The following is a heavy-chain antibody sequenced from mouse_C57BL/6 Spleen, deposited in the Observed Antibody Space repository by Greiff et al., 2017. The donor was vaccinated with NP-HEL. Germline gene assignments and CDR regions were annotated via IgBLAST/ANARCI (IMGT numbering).Heavy chain of an antibody. CDR2: IAPETGGS. D-gene: IGHD1-1*01. Sequence: VQLQQSGAELVRPGASVTLSCKASGYTFPDYEMHWVKQTPVHGLEWIGAIAPETGGSAYNQKFKGKAILTADKSSSTAYMELRRLTSEDSAVYYCTNYYGRDYAMDYGGQGTSVTVSS. J-gene: IGHJ4*01. CDR3: TNYYGRDYAMDY. CDR1: GYTFPDYE. V-gene: IGHV1-15*01.